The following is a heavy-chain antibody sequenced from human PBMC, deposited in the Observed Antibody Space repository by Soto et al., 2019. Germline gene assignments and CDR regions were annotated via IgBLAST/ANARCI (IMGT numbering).Heavy chain of an antibody. D-gene: IGHD2-8*01. Sequence: PGESLKISCKGSAYSFTSYWIGWVRQMPGKGLEWMGIIYPGDSDTRYSPSFQGQVTISADKSISTAYLHWSSLKAPDTAIYYCFILYGAARRGFDYWGPGTLVTVSS. J-gene: IGHJ4*02. CDR3: FILYGAARRGFDY. V-gene: IGHV5-51*01. CDR2: IYPGDSDT. CDR1: AYSFTSYW.